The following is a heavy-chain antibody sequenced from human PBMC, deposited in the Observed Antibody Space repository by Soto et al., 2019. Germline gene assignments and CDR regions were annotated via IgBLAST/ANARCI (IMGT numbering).Heavy chain of an antibody. CDR1: AGSISSGGYS. Sequence: QLQLQESGSGLVKPSQTLSLTCAVSAGSISSGGYSWSWIRQPPGKGLEWIGYIYHSGSTYYNPSLKSRVTISVDRSKKQLSLKLSSVTAADTAVYYCARENNVLPGGYFDYWGQGTLVTVSS. CDR2: IYHSGST. CDR3: ARENNVLPGGYFDY. J-gene: IGHJ4*02. V-gene: IGHV4-30-2*01. D-gene: IGHD3-10*01.